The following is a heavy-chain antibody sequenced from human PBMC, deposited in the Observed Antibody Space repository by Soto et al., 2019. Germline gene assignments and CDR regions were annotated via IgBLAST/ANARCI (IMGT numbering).Heavy chain of an antibody. J-gene: IGHJ5*02. Sequence: QVHLQESGPGLVKPSETLSLTCTVSGDSVNNNDFYWAWIRQPPGKGLEWVVTIFYSGTTYHNPSLKGRVTASLDRSENQFSLKLTSVTASDTAVYYCARLDFRSGYYGGRFDPWGQGTLVTVSS. D-gene: IGHD3-3*01. V-gene: IGHV4-39*01. CDR1: GDSVNNNDFY. CDR2: IFYSGTT. CDR3: ARLDFRSGYYGGRFDP.